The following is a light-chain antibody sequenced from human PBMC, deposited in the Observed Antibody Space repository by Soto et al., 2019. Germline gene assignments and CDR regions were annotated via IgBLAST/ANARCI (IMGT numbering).Light chain of an antibody. Sequence: QSALTQPASVSGSPGQSITISCTGTSSDVGGYNYVSWYQQDPGKAPKLMIYDVNNRPSGVSNRFSGSKSGNTASLTISGLQAEDEAYYDCSSYTSSSTLAVFGGGTKLTVL. CDR1: SSDVGGYNY. V-gene: IGLV2-14*01. J-gene: IGLJ2*01. CDR2: DVN. CDR3: SSYTSSSTLAV.